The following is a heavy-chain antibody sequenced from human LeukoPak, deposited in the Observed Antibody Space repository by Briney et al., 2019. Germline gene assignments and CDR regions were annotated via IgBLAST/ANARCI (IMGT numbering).Heavy chain of an antibody. CDR2: IYYSGST. V-gene: IGHV4-61*05. J-gene: IGHJ4*02. Sequence: SETLSLTCTVSGGSISSSSYYWGWIRQPPGKGLEWIGYIYYSGSTNYNPSLKSRVTISVDTSKNQFSLKLSSVTAADTAVYYCARQGAWVATIDYWGQGTLVTVSS. CDR3: ARQGAWVATIDY. CDR1: GGSISSSSYY. D-gene: IGHD5-12*01.